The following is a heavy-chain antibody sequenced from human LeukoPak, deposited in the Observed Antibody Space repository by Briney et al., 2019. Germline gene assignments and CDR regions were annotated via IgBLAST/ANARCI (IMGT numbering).Heavy chain of an antibody. D-gene: IGHD5-24*01. CDR2: INEGGNNI. Sequence: GGSLRLSCAASGFTFRRYSMNWIRQAPGKGLEWISYINEGGNNIFYADSVKGRFTISRDNAKNSLHLQMNSLRVDDTAVYYCARDDLTNGYNGNFWGQGTLVTVSS. V-gene: IGHV3-48*01. CDR3: ARDDLTNGYNGNF. J-gene: IGHJ4*02. CDR1: GFTFRRYS.